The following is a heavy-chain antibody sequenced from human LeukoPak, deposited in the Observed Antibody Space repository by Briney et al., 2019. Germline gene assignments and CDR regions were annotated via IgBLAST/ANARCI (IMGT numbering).Heavy chain of an antibody. CDR1: GYTFTGYY. Sequence: SVKVSCKASGYTFTGYYMHWVRQAPGQGLEWMGGIIPIFGTANYAQKFQGRVTITADESTSTAYMELSSLRSEDTAVYYCARDLGYGSGSYGYFGYWGQGTLVTVSS. CDR3: ARDLGYGSGSYGYFGY. V-gene: IGHV1-69*13. J-gene: IGHJ4*02. D-gene: IGHD3-10*01. CDR2: IIPIFGTA.